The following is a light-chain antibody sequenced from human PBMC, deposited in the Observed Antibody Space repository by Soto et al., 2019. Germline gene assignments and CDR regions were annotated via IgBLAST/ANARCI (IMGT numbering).Light chain of an antibody. CDR2: AAS. Sequence: EIVLTQSPGTLSLSPGERATLSCRASQNISSSSFAWYQQKPGQAPRLLIHAASSRATGIPDRFSGSGSGTDFTLTISRLEPEDFAVYYCQQYGGSALYTFGQGTKLEIK. CDR3: QQYGGSALYT. CDR1: QNISSSS. J-gene: IGKJ2*01. V-gene: IGKV3-20*01.